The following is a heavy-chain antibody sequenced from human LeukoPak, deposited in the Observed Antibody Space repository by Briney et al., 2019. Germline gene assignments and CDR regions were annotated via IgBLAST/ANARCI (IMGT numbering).Heavy chain of an antibody. D-gene: IGHD2-15*01. J-gene: IGHJ6*03. CDR1: GYTFTSYY. CDR2: INPSGGST. Sequence: ASVKVSCKASGYTFTSYYMHWVRQAPGQGLEWMGIINPSGGSTSYAQKFQGRVTMTRDMSTSTVYMELSSLRSEDTAVYYCARGPRYCSGGSCRKYYYYYMDVWGKGTTVTVSS. V-gene: IGHV1-46*01. CDR3: ARGPRYCSGGSCRKYYYYYMDV.